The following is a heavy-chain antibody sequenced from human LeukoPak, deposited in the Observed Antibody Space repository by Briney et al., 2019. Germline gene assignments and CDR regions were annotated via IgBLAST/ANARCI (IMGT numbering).Heavy chain of an antibody. D-gene: IGHD1-26*01. CDR1: GYTFTSYY. J-gene: IGHJ6*02. Sequence: ASVKVSCKASGYTFTSYYMNWVRQAPGQGLEWMGIINPSGGRTCYAQKFQGRVTMTRDTSTSTVYMELSSLRSEDTAVYYCARDLQSLSGSYDYYYGMDVWGQGTTVTVSS. CDR2: INPSGGRT. CDR3: ARDLQSLSGSYDYYYGMDV. V-gene: IGHV1-46*01.